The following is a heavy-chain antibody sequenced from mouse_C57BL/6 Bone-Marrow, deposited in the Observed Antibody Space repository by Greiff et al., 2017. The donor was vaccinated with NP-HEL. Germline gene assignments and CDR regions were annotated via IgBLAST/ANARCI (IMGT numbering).Heavy chain of an antibody. CDR2: IHPNSGST. CDR1: GYTFISYW. Sequence: VQLQQPGAELVKPGASVKLSCKASGYTFISYWMHWVKQRPGQGLEWIGMIHPNSGSTNYNEKFKSKATLTVDKSSSTAYMQLSSLTSEDSAVYYCARGGSGAWFAYWGQGTLVTVSA. V-gene: IGHV1-64*01. D-gene: IGHD4-1*01. CDR3: ARGGSGAWFAY. J-gene: IGHJ3*01.